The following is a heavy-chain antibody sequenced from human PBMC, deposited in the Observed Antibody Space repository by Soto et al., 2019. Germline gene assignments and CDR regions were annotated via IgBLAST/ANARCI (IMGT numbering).Heavy chain of an antibody. CDR1: GFTFSTAA. CDR3: AVDYSVGGQ. CDR2: ISPSGVDS. V-gene: IGHV3-23*01. D-gene: IGHD2-15*01. Sequence: GGSLRLSCAASGFTFSTAAITWLRQAAGKGLEWVAAISPSGVDSFYGDSVKGRFTISRDNSKNTLFLQIHSLRPEDSALYYCAVDYSVGGQGGNGTLVTVCS. J-gene: IGHJ4*01.